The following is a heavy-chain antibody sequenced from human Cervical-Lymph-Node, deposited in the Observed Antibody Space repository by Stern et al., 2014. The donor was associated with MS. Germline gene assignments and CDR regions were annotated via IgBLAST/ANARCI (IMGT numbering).Heavy chain of an antibody. J-gene: IGHJ3*02. D-gene: IGHD3-16*02. CDR2: ISWNGGSR. CDR3: AKTLGRSYHDPFDM. Sequence: EVQLVESGGGLVQPGRSLRLSCVASGFTFGDYAMHWVRQAPGKGLEWVSGISWNGGSRNSADSVQDRVTISRDNAKNSLYLQMSSLRPEDPAFYYCAKTLGRSYHDPFDMWGQGTMVIVSS. V-gene: IGHV3-9*01. CDR1: GFTFGDYA.